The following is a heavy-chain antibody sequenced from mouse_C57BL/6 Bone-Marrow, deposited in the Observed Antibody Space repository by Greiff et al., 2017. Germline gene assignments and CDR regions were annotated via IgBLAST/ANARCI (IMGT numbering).Heavy chain of an antibody. D-gene: IGHD1-1*01. V-gene: IGHV1-76*01. CDR1: GYTFTDYY. CDR2: IYPGSGNT. J-gene: IGHJ2*01. Sequence: QVQLQQSGAELVRPGASVKLSCKASGYTFTDYYINWVKQRPGQGLEWIARIYPGSGNTYYNEKFKGTATLTAEKSSSTAYMQLSSLTSEDSAVYFCARDDYGYWGQGTTLTVSS. CDR3: ARDDYGY.